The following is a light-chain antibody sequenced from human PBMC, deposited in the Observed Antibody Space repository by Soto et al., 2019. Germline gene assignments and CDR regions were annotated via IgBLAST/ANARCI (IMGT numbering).Light chain of an antibody. Sequence: QSVLAQPAPVSGSPGQSITFSCTGTSSDVGIYNLVSWYQQLPGKAPKLMIYEDNKRPSGVSDRFSGSKSGNTASLTISGLQAEDEADYYCCSYAGINTFFVFGTGTKVTVL. J-gene: IGLJ1*01. CDR1: SSDVGIYNL. CDR3: CSYAGINTFFV. CDR2: EDN. V-gene: IGLV2-23*01.